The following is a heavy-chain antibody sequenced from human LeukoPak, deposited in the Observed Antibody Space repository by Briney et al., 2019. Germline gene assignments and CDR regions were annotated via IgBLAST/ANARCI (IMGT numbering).Heavy chain of an antibody. CDR1: GFTFSSYG. V-gene: IGHV3-30*18. D-gene: IGHD4-23*01. CDR3: AKDIDYGGNSGYFDY. J-gene: IGHJ4*02. Sequence: GRSLRLSCAASGFTFSSYGMHWVRQAPGKGLEWVAVISYDGSNKYYADSVKGRFTISRDNSKNTLYLQMNSLRAEDTAVYYCAKDIDYGGNSGYFDYWGQGTLVTVSS. CDR2: ISYDGSNK.